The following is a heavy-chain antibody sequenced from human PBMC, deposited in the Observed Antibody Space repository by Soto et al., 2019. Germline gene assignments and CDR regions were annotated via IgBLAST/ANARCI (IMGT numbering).Heavy chain of an antibody. CDR1: GGSITSSSYY. CDR2: IYYDGNT. J-gene: IGHJ4*02. Sequence: SETLSLTCNVSGGSITSSSYYWGWIRQPPGKGLECIGNIYYDGNTYYNPSLKSRVTISLDTSKNQFSLRLNSVTAADTAVYYCARSSIEPRLFMYPSDYWGQGTLVTVSS. V-gene: IGHV4-39*01. D-gene: IGHD6-6*01. CDR3: ARSSIEPRLFMYPSDY.